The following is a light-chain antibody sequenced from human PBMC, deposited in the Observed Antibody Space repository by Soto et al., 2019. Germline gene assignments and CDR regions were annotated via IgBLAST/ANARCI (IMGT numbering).Light chain of an antibody. J-gene: IGKJ1*01. CDR3: QQYSGWPPWT. Sequence: EIVMTPSAATLSVPPGERDTLSCRPVQSGRSSNEVWYQQKPGEAPRLLIFGASTRATSIPARFSGGGSGTEFTLTISSLQAEDFAVYYCQQYSGWPPWTFGQGTKVDI. V-gene: IGKV3-15*01. CDR1: QSGRSSN. CDR2: GAS.